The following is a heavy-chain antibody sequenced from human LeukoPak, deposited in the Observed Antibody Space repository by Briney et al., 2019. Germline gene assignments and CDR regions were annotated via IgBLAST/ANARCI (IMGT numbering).Heavy chain of an antibody. CDR1: GYSFPGYW. CDR2: IYPGDSDT. CDR3: ARQVSAGDFDF. J-gene: IGHJ4*02. D-gene: IGHD1-14*01. V-gene: IGHV5-51*01. Sequence: GESLKVSCRVSGYSFPGYWIAWVRQMPGEGLEWMGIIYPGDSDTKYGPSFQGQVTISVDKSISTAYLQWSSLKASDTAIYYCARQVSAGDFDFWGQGTLVTVSS.